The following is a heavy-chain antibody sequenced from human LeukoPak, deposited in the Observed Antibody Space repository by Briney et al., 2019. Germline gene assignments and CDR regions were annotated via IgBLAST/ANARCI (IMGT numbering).Heavy chain of an antibody. D-gene: IGHD3-3*01. CDR3: ARAPFEVLEAGDYYYYYGMDV. V-gene: IGHV1-69*13. J-gene: IGHJ6*02. CDR1: GYTFTSYG. Sequence: GASVKVSCKASGYTFTSYGISWVRQAPGQGLEGMGGIIPIFGTANYAQKFQGRVTITADESTSTAYMELSSLRSEDTAVYYCARAPFEVLEAGDYYYYYGMDVWGQGTTVTVSS. CDR2: IIPIFGTA.